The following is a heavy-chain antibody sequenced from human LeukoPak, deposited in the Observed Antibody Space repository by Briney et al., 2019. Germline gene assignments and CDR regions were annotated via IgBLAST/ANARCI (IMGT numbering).Heavy chain of an antibody. Sequence: GGSLRLSCAASGFTFSSYAMSWVRQAPGKGLEWVSAISGSGGSTYYADSVKGRFTISRDNSKNTLYLQMNSLRAEDTAVYYCAKDPPGYSGYDSGPFDYWGQGTLVTVSS. V-gene: IGHV3-23*01. CDR2: ISGSGGST. D-gene: IGHD5-12*01. CDR3: AKDPPGYSGYDSGPFDY. CDR1: GFTFSSYA. J-gene: IGHJ4*02.